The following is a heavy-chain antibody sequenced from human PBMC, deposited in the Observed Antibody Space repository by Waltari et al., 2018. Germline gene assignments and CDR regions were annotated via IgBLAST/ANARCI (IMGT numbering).Heavy chain of an antibody. V-gene: IGHV4-34*01. J-gene: IGHJ2*01. CDR3: AREYCSGGRCEKYFDL. D-gene: IGHD2-15*01. CDR2: INHSANT. Sequence: QVQVQQWGAGLLKPSETLSLTCAVYGGSFSGYYWSWIRQPPGKGLEWIGEINHSANTNYNPSLKSRVTISVDTSKNQFSLKLTSVTAADTAVYYCAREYCSGGRCEKYFDLWGRGTLVTVSS. CDR1: GGSFSGYY.